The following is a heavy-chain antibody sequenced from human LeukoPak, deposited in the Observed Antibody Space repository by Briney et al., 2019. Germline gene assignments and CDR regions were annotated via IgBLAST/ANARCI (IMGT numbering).Heavy chain of an antibody. Sequence: ASVKVSCKASGYTFTSYDINWVRQATGQGLEWMGWMNPNSGKTGYAQKFQGRVTMTRNTSISTAYMELSSLRSEDTAVYYCARAATMVRGVLRYYYYYGMDVWGQGTTVTVSS. CDR3: ARAATMVRGVLRYYYYYGMDV. CDR2: MNPNSGKT. V-gene: IGHV1-8*01. D-gene: IGHD3-10*01. J-gene: IGHJ6*02. CDR1: GYTFTSYD.